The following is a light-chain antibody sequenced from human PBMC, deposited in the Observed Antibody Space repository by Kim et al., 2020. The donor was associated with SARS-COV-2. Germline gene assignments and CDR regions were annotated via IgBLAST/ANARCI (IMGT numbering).Light chain of an antibody. CDR2: GKN. CDR1: SLRSYY. V-gene: IGLV3-19*01. CDR3: SSRDSSGNYEV. Sequence: ALGKTVRITCQGDSLRSYYASWYQQKPGQAPVFVMYGKNNRPSGIPDRFSGSNSGNTVSLTISGAQAEDEADYYCSSRDSSGNYEVFGGGTKLTVL. J-gene: IGLJ2*01.